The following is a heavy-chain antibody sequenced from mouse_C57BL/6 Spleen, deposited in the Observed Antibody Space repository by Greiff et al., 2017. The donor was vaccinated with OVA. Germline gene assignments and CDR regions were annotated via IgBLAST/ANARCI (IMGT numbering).Heavy chain of an antibody. CDR1: GFTFSSYT. J-gene: IGHJ2*01. Sequence: EVMLVESGGGLVKPGGSLKLSCAASGFTFSSYTMSWVRQTPEKRLEWVATISGGGGNTYYPDSVKGRFPISRDNAKNTLYLQMSSLRSEDTALYYCARHGPLDYWGQGTTLTVSS. CDR3: ARHGPLDY. V-gene: IGHV5-9*01. CDR2: ISGGGGNT.